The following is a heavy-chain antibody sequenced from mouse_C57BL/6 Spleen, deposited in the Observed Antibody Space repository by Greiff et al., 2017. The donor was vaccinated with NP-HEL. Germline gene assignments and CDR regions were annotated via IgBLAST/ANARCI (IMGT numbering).Heavy chain of an antibody. J-gene: IGHJ1*03. D-gene: IGHD1-1*01. CDR2: ISYSGST. CDR1: GYSITSDY. CDR3: ARSRATVVAEDWYFDV. V-gene: IGHV3-8*01. Sequence: EVKLLESGPGLAKPSQTLSLTCSVTGYSITSDYWNWIRKFPGNKLEYMGYISYSGSTYYNPSLKRRISITRDTSKNQYYLQLNSVTTEDTATYYCARSRATVVAEDWYFDVWGTGTTVTVSS.